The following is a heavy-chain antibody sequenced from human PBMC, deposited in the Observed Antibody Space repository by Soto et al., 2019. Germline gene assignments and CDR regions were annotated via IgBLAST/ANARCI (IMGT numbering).Heavy chain of an antibody. CDR2: IIPIFGTA. D-gene: IGHD1-20*01. J-gene: IGHJ6*02. Sequence: SVKVSCKASGGTFSSYAISWVRQAPGQGLEWMGGIIPIFGTANYAQKFQGRVTITADESTSTAYMELSSLRSEDTAVYYCARENRLYTDKYYYYGMDVWGQGTTATVSS. CDR1: GGTFSSYA. V-gene: IGHV1-69*13. CDR3: ARENRLYTDKYYYYGMDV.